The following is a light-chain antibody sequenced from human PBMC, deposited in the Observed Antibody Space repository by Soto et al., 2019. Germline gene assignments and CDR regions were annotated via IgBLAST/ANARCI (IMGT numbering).Light chain of an antibody. V-gene: IGKV1-5*03. CDR3: QQYNYYWT. CDR1: QNINRW. CDR2: KAS. Sequence: DIQMTQSPSTLSASVGDRVTITCRASQNINRWLALYQQKPGQAPKPLIYKASSLQSGVPSRFSGNGSGTEFTLTISSLHPDDSATYFCQQYNYYWTFGQGTKVEIK. J-gene: IGKJ1*01.